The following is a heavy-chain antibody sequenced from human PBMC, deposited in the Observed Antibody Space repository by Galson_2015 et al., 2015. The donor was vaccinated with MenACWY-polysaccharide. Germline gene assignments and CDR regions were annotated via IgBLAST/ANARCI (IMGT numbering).Heavy chain of an antibody. J-gene: IGHJ4*02. V-gene: IGHV3-15*01. Sequence: SLRLSCAASGFTFSNAWVNWVRQAPGKGLEWVGRIKSKVDGGTTDYAAFAKGRFTVSRDDSRNTFYMQMNSLKSEDTAVYYCATGGLGLDYWGQGTLVTVSS. CDR3: ATGGLGLDY. D-gene: IGHD3-16*01. CDR1: GFTFSNAW. CDR2: IKSKVDGGTT.